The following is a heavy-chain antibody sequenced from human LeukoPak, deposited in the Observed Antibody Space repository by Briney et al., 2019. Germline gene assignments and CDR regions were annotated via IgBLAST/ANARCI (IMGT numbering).Heavy chain of an antibody. CDR1: VFTVSSVY. CDR3: ARGQPYYYDSRGYSVPHD. J-gene: IGHJ4*02. D-gene: IGHD3-22*01. CDR2: IYSAGTT. Sequence: GGSLRLSCAASVFTVSSVYMSWVRQAPGKGLEWVSLIYSAGTTYYADSVKGRFIISRDNSKNTLYLQMNSLRAEDTAVYYCARGQPYYYDSRGYSVPHDWGQGTLVTVSS. V-gene: IGHV3-53*01.